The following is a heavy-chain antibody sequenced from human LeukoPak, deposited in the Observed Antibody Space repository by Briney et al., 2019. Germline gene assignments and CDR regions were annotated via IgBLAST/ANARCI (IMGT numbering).Heavy chain of an antibody. Sequence: SETLSLTCTVSGGSISSYYWSWIRQPPGKGLEWIGYIYYSGSTNYNPSLKSRVTISVDTSKNQFSLKLSSVTAADTAVYYCARDRRLWSFGHYYGMDVWGQGTTVTVSS. CDR1: GGSISSYY. CDR3: ARDRRLWSFGHYYGMDV. CDR2: IYYSGST. V-gene: IGHV4-59*01. J-gene: IGHJ6*02. D-gene: IGHD5-18*01.